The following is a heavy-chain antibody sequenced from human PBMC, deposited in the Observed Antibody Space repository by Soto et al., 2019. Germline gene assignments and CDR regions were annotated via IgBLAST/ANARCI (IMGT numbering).Heavy chain of an antibody. J-gene: IGHJ4*02. V-gene: IGHV1-46*01. Sequence: ASVKVFCKASGYTFTRYYMHWVRQAPGQGLEWMGIINPSDDATSYAEKFQGRLTMTKDTSTSTVYMEMSSLRSEDTAVYYCARDLTREGDYYDRSGYYLDYWGQGTLVTVSS. CDR2: INPSDDAT. D-gene: IGHD3-22*01. CDR1: GYTFTRYY. CDR3: ARDLTREGDYYDRSGYYLDY.